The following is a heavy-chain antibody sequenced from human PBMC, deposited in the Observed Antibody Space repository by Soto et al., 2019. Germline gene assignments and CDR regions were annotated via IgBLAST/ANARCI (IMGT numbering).Heavy chain of an antibody. CDR3: ARDTTITFGGVIVIGGRTFAFDI. CDR1: GFTFSSYW. CDR2: IKQDGSEK. D-gene: IGHD3-16*02. Sequence: EVQLVESGGGLVQPGGSLRLSCAASGFTFSSYWMSWVRQSPGKGLEWVANIKQDGSEKHYVDSVKGRFTISRDNAKNSLYLQINNLRAEDSAVYYCARDTTITFGGVIVIGGRTFAFDIWGQGAVVTVSS. J-gene: IGHJ3*02. V-gene: IGHV3-7*01.